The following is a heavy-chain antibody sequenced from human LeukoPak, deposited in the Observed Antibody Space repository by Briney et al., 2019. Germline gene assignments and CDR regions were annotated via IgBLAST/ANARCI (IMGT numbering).Heavy chain of an antibody. J-gene: IGHJ4*02. Sequence: GGSLRLSCAASGFTFSSYWMSWVRQAPGKGLEWVANIKQDGSEKYYVDSVKGRFTISRDNAKNSLYLQMNSLRAEDTAVYYCARSHRGHSTYYDILTGYYMRSESRVYWGQGTLVTVSS. D-gene: IGHD3-9*01. CDR1: GFTFSSYW. V-gene: IGHV3-7*01. CDR2: IKQDGSEK. CDR3: ARSHRGHSTYYDILTGYYMRSESRVY.